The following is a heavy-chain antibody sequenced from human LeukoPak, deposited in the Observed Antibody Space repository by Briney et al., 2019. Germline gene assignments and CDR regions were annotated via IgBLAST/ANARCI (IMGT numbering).Heavy chain of an antibody. D-gene: IGHD2-21*02. Sequence: ASVKVSCKASGYTFTSYGISWVRQAPGQRLEWMGWINAGNGNTKYSQKFQGRVTITRDTSASTAYMELSSLRSEDTAVYYCARGGAYCGGDCLGWGQGTLVTVSS. CDR3: ARGGAYCGGDCLG. CDR2: INAGNGNT. V-gene: IGHV1-3*01. CDR1: GYTFTSYG. J-gene: IGHJ4*02.